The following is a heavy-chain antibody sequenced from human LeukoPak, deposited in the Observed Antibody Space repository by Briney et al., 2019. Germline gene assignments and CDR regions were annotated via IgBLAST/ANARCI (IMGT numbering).Heavy chain of an antibody. CDR2: ISGSGGT. V-gene: IGHV3-23*01. CDR3: AKGRWEMATSPLDY. CDR1: GFTFSTYA. D-gene: IGHD1-26*01. J-gene: IGHJ4*02. Sequence: GGSLRLSCAASGFTFSTYAMNWVRQAPGKGLEWVSSISGSGGTYYADSVKGRFTISRDNSKNTLYLQMNSLRAEDTAVYYCAKGRWEMATSPLDYWGQGTLVTVSS.